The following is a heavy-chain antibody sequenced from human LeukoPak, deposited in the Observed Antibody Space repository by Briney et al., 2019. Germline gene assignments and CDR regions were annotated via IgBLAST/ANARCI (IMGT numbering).Heavy chain of an antibody. D-gene: IGHD3-10*01. CDR1: GYTFTSYY. Sequence: SVKVSCKASGYTFTSYYMHWVRQAPGQGLEWMGGIIPIFGTANYAQKFQGRVTITADESTSTAYMELSSLRSEDTAVYYCARDRGPPYNWFDPWGQGTLVTVSS. CDR2: IIPIFGTA. V-gene: IGHV1-69*13. J-gene: IGHJ5*02. CDR3: ARDRGPPYNWFDP.